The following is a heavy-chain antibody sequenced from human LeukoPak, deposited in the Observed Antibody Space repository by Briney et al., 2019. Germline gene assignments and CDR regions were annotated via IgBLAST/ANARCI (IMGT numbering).Heavy chain of an antibody. CDR3: ARDPTAVAGTGFDY. CDR1: RFTVSSNY. V-gene: IGHV3-66*01. CDR2: IYSGGST. D-gene: IGHD6-19*01. J-gene: IGHJ4*02. Sequence: GGSLRLSCAASRFTVSSNYMSWVRQAPGKGLEWVSVIYSGGSTYYADSVKGRFTISRDNSKNTLYLQMNSLRAEDTAVYYCARDPTAVAGTGFDYWGQGTLVTVSS.